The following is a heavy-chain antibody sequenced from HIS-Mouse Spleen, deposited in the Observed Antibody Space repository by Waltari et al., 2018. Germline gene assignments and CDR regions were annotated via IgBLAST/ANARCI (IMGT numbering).Heavy chain of an antibody. J-gene: IGHJ4*02. V-gene: IGHV3-30*18. CDR3: AKDKHHAFDY. CDR2: ISYDGSNK. Sequence: QVQLVECGGGVVQPGRSLRLTCAPSGFTFNSYGMHWVRQAPGKGLEWVAVISYDGSNKYYADSVKGRFTISRDNSKNTLYLQMNSLRAEDTAVYYCAKDKHHAFDYWGQGTLVTVSS. CDR1: GFTFNSYG.